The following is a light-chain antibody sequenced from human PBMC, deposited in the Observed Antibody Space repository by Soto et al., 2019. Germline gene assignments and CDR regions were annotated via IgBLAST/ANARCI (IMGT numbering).Light chain of an antibody. V-gene: IGLV1-47*01. CDR2: RNN. J-gene: IGLJ2*01. Sequence: QSVLTQPPSASGTPGQRVTISCSGSSSNIGSNYVYWYRQLPGTAPKLLIYRNNQRSSGVPDRFSGSKSGTSASLAISALRSDADANYYCAPCDDSLSVGVIVEGTEVTV. CDR3: APCDDSLSVGV. CDR1: SSNIGSNY.